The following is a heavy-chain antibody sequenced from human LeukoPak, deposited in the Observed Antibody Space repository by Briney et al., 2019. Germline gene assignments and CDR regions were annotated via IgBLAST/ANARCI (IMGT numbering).Heavy chain of an antibody. CDR1: GFTFSSYS. CDR3: ARDGDGGARDYYYYMDV. D-gene: IGHD4/OR15-4a*01. J-gene: IGHJ6*03. Sequence: GGSLRLSCAASGFTFSSYSMNWVRQAPGKGLEWVSSIRSSSSYIYYADSVKGRFTISRDNAKNSLYLQMNSLRAEDTAVYYCARDGDGGARDYYYYMDVWGKGTTVTVSS. CDR2: IRSSSSYI. V-gene: IGHV3-21*01.